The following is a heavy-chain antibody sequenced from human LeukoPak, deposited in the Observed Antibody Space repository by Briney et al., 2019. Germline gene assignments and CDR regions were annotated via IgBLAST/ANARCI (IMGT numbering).Heavy chain of an antibody. J-gene: IGHJ3*02. V-gene: IGHV1-2*02. CDR2: INPNSGGT. CDR3: AREAGGQVVVPADQSRLLSDI. Sequence: ASVKVSCKASGYTFTGYYMHWVRQAPGQGLEWMGWINPNSGGTNYAQKFQGRVTMTRDTSISTAYMELSRLRSDDTAVYYCAREAGGQVVVPADQSRLLSDIWGQGTMVTVSS. D-gene: IGHD2-2*01. CDR1: GYTFTGYY.